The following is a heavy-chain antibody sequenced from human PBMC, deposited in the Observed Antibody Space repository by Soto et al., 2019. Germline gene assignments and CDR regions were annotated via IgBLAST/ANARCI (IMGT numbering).Heavy chain of an antibody. V-gene: IGHV4-59*01. CDR3: GRVGPYGDYVYYYMDV. J-gene: IGHJ6*03. D-gene: IGHD4-17*01. CDR1: GGSISSYY. CDR2: IYYSGST. Sequence: PSETLSLTCTVSGGSISSYYLSWIRQPPGKGLEWIGYIYYSGSTNYNPSLKSRVTISVDTSKNQFSLKLSSVTAADTAVYYCGRVGPYGDYVYYYMDVWGKGTTVTVSS.